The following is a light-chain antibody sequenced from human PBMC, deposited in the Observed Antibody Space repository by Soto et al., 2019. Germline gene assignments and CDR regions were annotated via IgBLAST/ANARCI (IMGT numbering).Light chain of an antibody. Sequence: DIVMTQSPDSLAVSLGERATINCKSSQSVFYSSNNKNYLVWYQQKPGQPPKVLIYWASTRESGVPDRFSGSGSGTDFTLTIHSLPAEHLEPYHCQQSFSFPRTFSQGTKV. J-gene: IGKJ1*01. CDR3: QQSFSFPRT. V-gene: IGKV4-1*01. CDR1: QSVFYSSNNKNY. CDR2: WAS.